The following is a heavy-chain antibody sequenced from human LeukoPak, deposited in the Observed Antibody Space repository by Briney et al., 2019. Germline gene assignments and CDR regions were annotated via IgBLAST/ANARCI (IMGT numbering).Heavy chain of an antibody. D-gene: IGHD4-17*01. Sequence: PSETLSLTCTVSGGSISSSSYYWGWIRQPPGKGLEWIGSIYYSGSTYYNPSLKSRVTISVDTSKNQFSLKLSSVTAADTAVYYCARGMTTVTTMGWFDPWGQGTLVTVSS. CDR1: GGSISSSSYY. J-gene: IGHJ5*02. CDR3: ARGMTTVTTMGWFDP. CDR2: IYYSGST. V-gene: IGHV4-39*07.